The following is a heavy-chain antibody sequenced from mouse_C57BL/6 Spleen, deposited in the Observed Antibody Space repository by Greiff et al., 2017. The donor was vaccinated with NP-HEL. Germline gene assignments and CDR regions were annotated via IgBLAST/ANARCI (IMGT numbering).Heavy chain of an antibody. D-gene: IGHD1-1*01. J-gene: IGHJ1*03. CDR3: TTRYGSSRPSV. V-gene: IGHV14-4*01. Sequence: EVQLQQSGAELVRPGASVKLSCTASGFNIKDDYMHWVKQRPEQGLEWIGWIDPENGDTEYASKFQGKATITADTSSNTAYLQLSSLTSEDTAVYYCTTRYGSSRPSVWGTGTTVTVSS. CDR2: IDPENGDT. CDR1: GFNIKDDY.